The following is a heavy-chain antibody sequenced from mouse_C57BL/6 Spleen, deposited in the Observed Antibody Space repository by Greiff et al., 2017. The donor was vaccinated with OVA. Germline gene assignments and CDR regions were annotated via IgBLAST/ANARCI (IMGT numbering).Heavy chain of an antibody. D-gene: IGHD2-12*01. V-gene: IGHV1-26*01. J-gene: IGHJ2*01. CDR2: INPNNGGT. CDR1: GYTFTDYY. CDR3: ARLAYYSYDY. Sequence: EVKLQQSGPELVKPGASVKISCKASGYTFTDYYMNWVKQSHGKSLEWIGDINPNNGGTSYNQKFKGKATLTVDKSSSTAYMELRSLTSEDSAVYYCARLAYYSYDYWGQGTTLTVSS.